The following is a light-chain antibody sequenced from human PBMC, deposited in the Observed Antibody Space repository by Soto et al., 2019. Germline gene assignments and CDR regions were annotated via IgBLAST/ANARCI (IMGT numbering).Light chain of an antibody. V-gene: IGKV3-20*01. Sequence: EIVLTQSPATLSVSPGEGATVSCRASQSVSSSYLAWYQQKPGQAPRLLIYGASSRATGIPDRFSGSGSGTDFTLTISRLEPEDFAVYYCQQYGSSAWTFGQGTKVDIK. CDR2: GAS. J-gene: IGKJ1*01. CDR3: QQYGSSAWT. CDR1: QSVSSSY.